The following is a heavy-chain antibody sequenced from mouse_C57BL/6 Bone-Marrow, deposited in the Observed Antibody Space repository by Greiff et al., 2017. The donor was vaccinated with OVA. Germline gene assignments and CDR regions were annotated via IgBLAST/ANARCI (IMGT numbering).Heavy chain of an antibody. CDR1: GYSITSGYY. J-gene: IGHJ1*03. Sequence: EVKLLESGPGLVKPSQSLSLTCSVTGYSITSGYYWNWIRQFPGNKLEWMGYISYDGSNNYNPSLKNRISITRDTSKNQFFLKLNSVTTEDTATYYGAREGGDYDDWYFDVWGTGTTVTVSS. D-gene: IGHD2-4*01. V-gene: IGHV3-6*01. CDR3: AREGGDYDDWYFDV. CDR2: ISYDGSN.